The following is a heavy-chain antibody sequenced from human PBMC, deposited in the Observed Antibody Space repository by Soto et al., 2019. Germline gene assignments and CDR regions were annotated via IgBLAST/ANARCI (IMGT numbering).Heavy chain of an antibody. D-gene: IGHD5-12*01. V-gene: IGHV1-18*01. J-gene: IGHJ6*02. CDR1: GYTFTSYG. Sequence: GASVKVSCKASGYTFTSYGISWVRQAPGQGLEWMGWISAYNGNTNYAQKLQGRVTMTTDTSTSTAYMELRSLRSDDTAVYYCARDRGFSGYDFYYYYGMDVWGQGTTVTVSS. CDR3: ARDRGFSGYDFYYYYGMDV. CDR2: ISAYNGNT.